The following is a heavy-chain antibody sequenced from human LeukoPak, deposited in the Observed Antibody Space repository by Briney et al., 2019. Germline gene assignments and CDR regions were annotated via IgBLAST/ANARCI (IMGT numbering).Heavy chain of an antibody. J-gene: IGHJ4*02. D-gene: IGHD5-18*01. Sequence: QSGGSLRLSCAASGFTFSSYGMHWVRQAPGKGLEWVAVIWYDGSNKYYADSVKGRFTISRDNSKNTLYLQMNSLRAEDTAVYYCARDTPGYSYAPFDYWGQGTLVTVSS. V-gene: IGHV3-33*01. CDR2: IWYDGSNK. CDR1: GFTFSSYG. CDR3: ARDTPGYSYAPFDY.